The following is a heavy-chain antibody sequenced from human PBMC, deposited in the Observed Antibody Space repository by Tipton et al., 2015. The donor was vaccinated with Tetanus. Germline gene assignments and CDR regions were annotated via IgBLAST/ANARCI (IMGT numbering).Heavy chain of an antibody. CDR1: GFTFSSYA. D-gene: IGHD3-10*01. J-gene: IGHJ4*02. V-gene: IGHV3-30-3*01. CDR2: ISHGGTNK. Sequence: SLRLSCVASGFTFSSYAMHWVRQAPGKELEWVGVISHGGTNKYYADSVRGRFTISSDNSNNALFLQMNSLRAEDSAVYYCARAVTLVRGALLGGFDCWGQRTLVTLSS. CDR3: ARAVTLVRGALLGGFDC.